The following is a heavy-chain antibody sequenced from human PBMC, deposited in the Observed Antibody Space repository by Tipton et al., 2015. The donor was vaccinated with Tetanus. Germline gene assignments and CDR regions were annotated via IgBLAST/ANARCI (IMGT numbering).Heavy chain of an antibody. CDR3: ARALAYCGGDCYSGFAY. CDR2: IIPILGIA. J-gene: IGHJ4*02. Sequence: QLVQSGPEVKKPGSSVKVSCKASGGTFSSYAISWVRQAPGQGLEWMGRIIPILGIANYAQKFQGRVTITADKSTSTAYMELSSLRSEDTAVYYCARALAYCGGDCYSGFAYWGQGTLVTVSS. CDR1: GGTFSSYA. D-gene: IGHD2-21*02. V-gene: IGHV1-69*09.